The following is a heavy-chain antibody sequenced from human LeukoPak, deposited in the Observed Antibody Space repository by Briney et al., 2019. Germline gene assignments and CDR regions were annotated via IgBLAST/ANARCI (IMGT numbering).Heavy chain of an antibody. CDR2: INPSGGST. D-gene: IGHD4-11*01. J-gene: IGHJ5*02. CDR1: GYTFTSYY. V-gene: IGHV1-46*01. Sequence: GASVKVSCKASGYTFTSYYIHLLRQAPGRGLEWMGMINPSGGSTRYAQKFQGRITMTRDTSTSTVYMELSSLRSEDTAVYYCARAYWTNSYSPWGQGTLVTVSS. CDR3: ARAYWTNSYSP.